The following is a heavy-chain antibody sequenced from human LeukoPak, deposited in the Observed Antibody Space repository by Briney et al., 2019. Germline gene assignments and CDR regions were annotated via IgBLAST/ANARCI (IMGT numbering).Heavy chain of an antibody. V-gene: IGHV1-69*04. D-gene: IGHD3-22*01. CDR3: ARGHDSSGYHHS. CDR1: GVTFSSYA. Sequence: GASVKVSCKASGVTFSSYAISWVRQAPGQGLEWMGRIIPILGIANYAQKFQGRVTITADKSTSTAYMELSSLRSEDTAVYYCARGHDSSGYHHSWGQGTLVTVSS. J-gene: IGHJ4*02. CDR2: IIPILGIA.